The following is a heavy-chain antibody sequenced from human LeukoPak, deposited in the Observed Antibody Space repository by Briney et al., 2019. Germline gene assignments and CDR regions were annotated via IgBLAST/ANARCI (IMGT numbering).Heavy chain of an antibody. CDR2: IKQDGSEK. CDR1: GFTFSSYS. CDR3: ARDVNRLYCSSTSCFYYYYMDV. V-gene: IGHV3-7*01. J-gene: IGHJ6*03. D-gene: IGHD2-2*01. Sequence: GGSLRLSYAASGFTFSSYSMNWVRQAPGKGLEWVANIKQDGSEKYYVDSVKGRFTISRDNAKNSLYLQMNSLRAEDTAVYYCARDVNRLYCSSTSCFYYYYMDVWGKGTTVTISS.